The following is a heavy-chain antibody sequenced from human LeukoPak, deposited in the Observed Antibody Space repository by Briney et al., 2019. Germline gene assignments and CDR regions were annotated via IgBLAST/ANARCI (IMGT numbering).Heavy chain of an antibody. CDR2: ISPGSTTI. Sequence: GGSLRLSCAASGFTFSSHTMNWVRQAPGKGLEWVSYISPGSTTIYYADSVKGRFTISRDNAKNSLYLQMNSLRDEDTAVYYCARGVDYWGQGTLVTVSS. J-gene: IGHJ4*02. V-gene: IGHV3-48*02. CDR1: GFTFSSHT. CDR3: ARGVDY.